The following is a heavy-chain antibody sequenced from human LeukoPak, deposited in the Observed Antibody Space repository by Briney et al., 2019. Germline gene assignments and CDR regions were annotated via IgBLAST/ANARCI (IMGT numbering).Heavy chain of an antibody. CDR3: ARGAQLLSHWFDP. D-gene: IGHD2-2*01. CDR2: INHSGST. V-gene: IGHV4-34*01. CDR1: GGSFSGYY. Sequence: SETLSLTCAVYGGSFSGYYWSWIRQPPGKGLEWIGEINHSGSTNYNPSLKSRVTISVDTSKNQFSLRLSSVTAADTAVYYCARGAQLLSHWFDPWGQGTLVTVSP. J-gene: IGHJ5*02.